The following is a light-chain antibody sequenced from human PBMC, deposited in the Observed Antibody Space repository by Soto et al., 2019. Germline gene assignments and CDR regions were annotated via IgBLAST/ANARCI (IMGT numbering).Light chain of an antibody. Sequence: MTQSPSTLSASVGDGVTITCRASQRISTWLAWYQQKPGQAPRLLIYGASTRATGIPARFSGSGSGADFTLTISSLQSEDFAVYYCQQYILWPRTFGQGTKVDIK. V-gene: IGKV3-15*01. CDR1: QRISTW. CDR2: GAS. CDR3: QQYILWPRT. J-gene: IGKJ1*01.